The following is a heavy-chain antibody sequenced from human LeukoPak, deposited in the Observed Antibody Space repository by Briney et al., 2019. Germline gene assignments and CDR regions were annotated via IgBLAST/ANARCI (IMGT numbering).Heavy chain of an antibody. CDR2: IIPILDIA. J-gene: IGHJ5*02. CDR3: ARSLWFQLNNWFDP. D-gene: IGHD3-10*01. V-gene: IGHV1-69*04. CDR1: GGTFSSYA. Sequence: SVKVSCKASGGTFSSYAISWVRRAPGQGLEWMGRIIPILDIANYAQKFQGRVTITADKSTSTAYMELSSLRSEDTAVYYCARSLWFQLNNWFDPWGQGTLVTVSS.